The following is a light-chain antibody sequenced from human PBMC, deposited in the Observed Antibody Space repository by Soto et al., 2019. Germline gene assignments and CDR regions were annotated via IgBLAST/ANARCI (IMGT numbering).Light chain of an antibody. V-gene: IGKV1-5*03. CDR3: QQYNNYSIT. CDR1: QSISSW. J-gene: IGKJ5*01. Sequence: DIQMTQSPSTLSASVGDRVTITCRASQSISSWLAWYQQKPGRAPNLLIYKASSLESGVPSRFSGSGSGTEFNLTISSLQPADFGTYYCQQYNNYSITFGQGTRLEIK. CDR2: KAS.